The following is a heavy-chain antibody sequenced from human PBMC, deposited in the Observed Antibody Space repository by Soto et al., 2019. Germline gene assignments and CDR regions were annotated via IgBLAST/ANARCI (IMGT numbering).Heavy chain of an antibody. CDR1: GGSISSYY. D-gene: IGHD2-15*01. Sequence: SETLSLTCTVSGGSISSYYWSWIRQPPGKGLEWIGYIYYSGSTNYNPSLKSRVTISVDTSKNQFSLKLSSVTAADTAVYYCARGAIEGYCSGGSCYYFDYWGQGTLVTVSS. CDR2: IYYSGST. V-gene: IGHV4-59*01. J-gene: IGHJ4*02. CDR3: ARGAIEGYCSGGSCYYFDY.